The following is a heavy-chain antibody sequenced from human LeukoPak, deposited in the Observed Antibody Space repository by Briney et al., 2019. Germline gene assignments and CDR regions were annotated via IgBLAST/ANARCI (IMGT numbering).Heavy chain of an antibody. D-gene: IGHD3-16*01. CDR1: GFTFSSYW. CDR3: ARGGGLDV. V-gene: IGHV3-7*03. J-gene: IGHJ6*02. Sequence: GGSLRLSCAASGFTFSSYWTNWARQAPGKGLEWVASINHNGNVNYYVDSVKGRFTTSRDNAKNSLYLQMSNLRAEDTAVYFCARGGGLDVWGQGATVTVSS. CDR2: INHNGNVN.